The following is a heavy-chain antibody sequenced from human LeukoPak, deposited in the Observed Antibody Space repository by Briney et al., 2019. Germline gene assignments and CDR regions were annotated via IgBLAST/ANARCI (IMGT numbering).Heavy chain of an antibody. Sequence: GGSLRLSCAASGFTFSNYWMSWVRQAPGRGLEWVANIKQDGSEKYYVDSVKGRFTISRDDAKNSLYLQMNSLRAEDTAVYYCARDWRFFRGLDYWGQGTLVTVSS. CDR1: GFTFSNYW. CDR3: ARDWRFFRGLDY. J-gene: IGHJ4*02. D-gene: IGHD3-3*01. CDR2: IKQDGSEK. V-gene: IGHV3-7*03.